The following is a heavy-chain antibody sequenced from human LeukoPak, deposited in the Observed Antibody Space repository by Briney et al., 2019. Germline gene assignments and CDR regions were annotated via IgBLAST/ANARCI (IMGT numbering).Heavy chain of an antibody. D-gene: IGHD6-19*01. V-gene: IGHV3-23*01. CDR2: ISGSGGST. J-gene: IGHJ4*02. CDR1: GFTFSSYA. CDR3: AKDRGSSGWYARLGY. Sequence: GGSLRLSCAASGFTFSSYAMSWVRQAPGKGLEWVSAISGSGGSTYYADSVKGRFTISRDNSKNTLYLQMNSLRAEDTAVYYCAKDRGSSGWYARLGYWGQGTLVTVSS.